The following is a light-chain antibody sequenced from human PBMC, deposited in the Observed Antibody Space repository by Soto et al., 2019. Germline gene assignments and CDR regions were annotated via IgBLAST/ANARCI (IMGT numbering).Light chain of an antibody. J-gene: IGKJ1*01. CDR3: LHDHTYPWT. Sequence: IQMTQSPSSLSAIAGDRVTIACRASQDIGNDLGWYQQMPGKAPKLLIFAASTLQNGVSSRFSGSGSGTHFTLTIGNLQPEDAATYYCLHDHTYPWTFGQGTKVEVK. CDR2: AAS. V-gene: IGKV1-6*01. CDR1: QDIGND.